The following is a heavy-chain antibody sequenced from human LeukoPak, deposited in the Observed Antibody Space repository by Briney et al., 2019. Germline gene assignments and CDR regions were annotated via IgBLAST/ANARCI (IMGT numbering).Heavy chain of an antibody. CDR1: GFTFDDYT. D-gene: IGHD3-22*01. J-gene: IGHJ4*02. CDR2: ISWDGGST. CDR3: ARDSAYDSSGYYYALDY. V-gene: IGHV3-43*01. Sequence: PGGSLRLSCAASGFTFDDYTMHWVRQAPGKGLEWVSLISWDGGSTYYADSVKGRFTISRDNSKNTLYLQMNSLRAEDTAVYYCARDSAYDSSGYYYALDYWGQGTLVTVSS.